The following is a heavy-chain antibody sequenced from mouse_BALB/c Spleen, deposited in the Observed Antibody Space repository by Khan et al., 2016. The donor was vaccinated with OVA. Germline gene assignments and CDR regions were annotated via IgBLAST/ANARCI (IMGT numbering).Heavy chain of an antibody. CDR3: ASFETTVADY. Sequence: QVQLKQSGPELAKPGASVKMSCKASGYTFTDYIISWVKQRTGQVLEWMGEIYPGSGTTHYNEKFKGKATLTADKSSNTAYMQLNSLTSEDSAIYFCASFETTVADYWGQGTTLTVSS. D-gene: IGHD1-1*01. CDR1: GYTFTDYI. V-gene: IGHV1-77*01. CDR2: IYPGSGTT. J-gene: IGHJ2*01.